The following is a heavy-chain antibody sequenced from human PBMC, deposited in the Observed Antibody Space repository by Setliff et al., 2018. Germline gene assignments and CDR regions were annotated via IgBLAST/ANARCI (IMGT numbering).Heavy chain of an antibody. J-gene: IGHJ4*02. D-gene: IGHD2-2*01. CDR3: ARGPVDFVVVPAAAKFDY. CDR1: GYTFNNYG. V-gene: IGHV1-18*04. Sequence: ASVKVSCKASGYTFNNYGINWVRQAPGQGFEWMGWMSVYAQKFQGRVTMTTDTPTSTAYMELRSLTTDDTAVYYCARGPVDFVVVPAAAKFDYWGQGTLVTVSS. CDR2: MSV.